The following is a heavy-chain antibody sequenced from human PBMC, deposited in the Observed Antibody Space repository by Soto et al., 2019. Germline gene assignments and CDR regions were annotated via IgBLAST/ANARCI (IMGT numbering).Heavy chain of an antibody. J-gene: IGHJ4*02. CDR1: GGSFSGYY. CDR2: INHSGST. V-gene: IGHV4-34*01. Sequence: FLTCAVYGGSFSGYYWSWIRQPPGKGLEWIGEINHSGSTNYNPSLKSRVTISVDTSKNQFSLKLSSVTAADTAVYYCARGRGYSYGYYSYWGQGTLVTVSS. D-gene: IGHD5-18*01. CDR3: ARGRGYSYGYYSY.